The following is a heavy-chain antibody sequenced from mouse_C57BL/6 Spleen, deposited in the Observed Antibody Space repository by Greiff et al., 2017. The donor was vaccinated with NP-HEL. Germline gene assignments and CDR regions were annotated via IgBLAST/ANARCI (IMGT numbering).Heavy chain of an antibody. Sequence: VKLMESGAELVRPGASVTLSCKASGYTFTDYEMHWVKQTPVHGLEWIGAIDPETGGTAYNQKFKGKAILTADKSSSTAYMELRSLTSEDSAVYYCKLFAYWGQGTLVTVSA. V-gene: IGHV1-15*01. CDR1: GYTFTDYE. CDR3: KLFAY. J-gene: IGHJ3*01. CDR2: IDPETGGT.